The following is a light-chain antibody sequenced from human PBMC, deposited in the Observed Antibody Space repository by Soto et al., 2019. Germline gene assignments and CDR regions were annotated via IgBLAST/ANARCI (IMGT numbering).Light chain of an antibody. Sequence: EIVLTQSPGTPSLSPGERATLSCKASQSISDNYIVWYQQRRGQAPRVLIHGASTRATGIPDRFSGSGSGTDFTLTISRLEPEDFAIYYCQQYSSSPTTFGQGTRLEI. CDR3: QQYSSSPTT. J-gene: IGKJ5*01. CDR2: GAS. V-gene: IGKV3-20*01. CDR1: QSISDNY.